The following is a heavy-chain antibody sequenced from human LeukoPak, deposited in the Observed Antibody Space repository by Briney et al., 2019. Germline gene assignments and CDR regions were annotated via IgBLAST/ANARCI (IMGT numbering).Heavy chain of an antibody. Sequence: GGSLRLSCAASGFTFSSYWMSWVRQAPGKGLEWVANIKQDGSEKYYADSVKGRFTISRDNSKNTLYLQMNSLRAEDTAVYYCAKDRVYGDYPYYYYYGMDVWGQGTTVTVSS. V-gene: IGHV3-7*01. CDR3: AKDRVYGDYPYYYYYGMDV. CDR1: GFTFSSYW. J-gene: IGHJ6*02. D-gene: IGHD4-17*01. CDR2: IKQDGSEK.